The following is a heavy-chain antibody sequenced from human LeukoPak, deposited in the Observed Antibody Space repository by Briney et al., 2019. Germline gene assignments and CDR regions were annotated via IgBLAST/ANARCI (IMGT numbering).Heavy chain of an antibody. V-gene: IGHV4-39*01. CDR1: GGSISSSSYY. D-gene: IGHD3-3*01. CDR3: ARGIFGVVIRAFDI. Sequence: SETLSLTCTVSGGSISSSSYYWGWIRQPPGKGLEWIGSIYYSGSTYYNPSLKSRVTISVDTSKNQFSLKLSSVTAADTAVYCCARGIFGVVIRAFDIWGQGTMVTVSS. CDR2: IYYSGST. J-gene: IGHJ3*02.